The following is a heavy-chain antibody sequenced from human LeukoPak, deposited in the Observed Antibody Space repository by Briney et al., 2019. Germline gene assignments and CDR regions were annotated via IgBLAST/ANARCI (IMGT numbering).Heavy chain of an antibody. V-gene: IGHV3-23*01. CDR3: AKDLGTWDYYDDSSGYSRMDWHPFDY. CDR1: GFRFSSYA. Sequence: GGSLRLSCAASGFRFSSYAMSWVRQASGQGLELVSGSSGSGVNTDYADSVKGRFTISRDGSRNTLFLQMNSLRAEDRVIYYCAKDLGTWDYYDDSSGYSRMDWHPFDYWGQGTLVTVS. CDR2: SSGSGVNT. J-gene: IGHJ4*02. D-gene: IGHD3-22*01.